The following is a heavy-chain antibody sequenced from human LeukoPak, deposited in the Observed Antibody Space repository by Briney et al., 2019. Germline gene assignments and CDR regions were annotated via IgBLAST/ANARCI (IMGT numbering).Heavy chain of an antibody. Sequence: ETLSLTCTVSGASMTTYYWSWIRQPPGKGLEWVAYIYSSGSTNYNPSLKSRLTISIDTSKKQFSLKMSSVTAADTALYYCARLPAARLISGAFDIWGQGTMVTVSS. V-gene: IGHV4-59*01. CDR1: GASMTTYY. CDR3: ARLPAARLISGAFDI. CDR2: IYSSGST. J-gene: IGHJ3*02. D-gene: IGHD1-20*01.